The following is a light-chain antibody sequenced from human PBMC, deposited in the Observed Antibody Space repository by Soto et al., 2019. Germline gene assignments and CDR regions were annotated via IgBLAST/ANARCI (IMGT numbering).Light chain of an antibody. V-gene: IGKV2-28*01. CDR2: FAS. J-gene: IGKJ4*01. CDR1: QSLVHSNGYNY. Sequence: DIVMTQSPLSLSVTPGEPASISCRSSQSLVHSNGYNYLDWYLQKPGQSPRLLIYFASYRASGVPDRFICSVSGTYFTLKISRVEAEDVGVYYCVQSHGSLLTFGGGTKVEIK. CDR3: VQSHGSLLT.